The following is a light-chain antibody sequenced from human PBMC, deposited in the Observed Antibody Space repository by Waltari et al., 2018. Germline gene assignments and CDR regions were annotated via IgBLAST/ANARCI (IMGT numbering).Light chain of an antibody. CDR2: ANV. Sequence: QSVLTQPPSVSGAPGQRVTISCSGSTSNIGAPYDVHWYQQHPGTAPKLLIFANVHRPSGVPDGFSGSKSGTSASLAITGLQAEDEADYYCQSYDRRLEVIFGGGTKLAVL. J-gene: IGLJ2*01. CDR1: TSNIGAPYD. V-gene: IGLV1-40*01. CDR3: QSYDRRLEVI.